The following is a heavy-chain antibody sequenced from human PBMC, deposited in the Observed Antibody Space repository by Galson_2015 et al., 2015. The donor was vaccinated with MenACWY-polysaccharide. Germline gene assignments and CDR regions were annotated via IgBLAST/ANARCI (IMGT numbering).Heavy chain of an antibody. V-gene: IGHV3-23*01. Sequence: SLRLSCAASGFVFNNYAMSWVRQAPGKGLDWVSSISYNGGATFYGDSVKGRFTISRDNSKNTLYLQMNSLRAEDTAVYYYARINLPVPPIDYWGQGTLVTVSS. CDR3: ARINLPVPPIDY. CDR2: ISYNGGAT. D-gene: IGHD2-2*02. J-gene: IGHJ4*02. CDR1: GFVFNNYA.